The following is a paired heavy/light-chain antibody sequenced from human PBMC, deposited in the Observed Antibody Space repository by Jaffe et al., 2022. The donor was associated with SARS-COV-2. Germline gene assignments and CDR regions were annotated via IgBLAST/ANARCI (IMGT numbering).Light chain of an antibody. CDR3: QQYVGSLGYT. J-gene: IGKJ2*01. V-gene: IGKV3-20*01. CDR1: QTVSNNF. CDR2: GAS. Sequence: EIVLTQSPGTLSLSPGDRATLSCRASQTVSNNFLAWNQQKPGQAPRLLIYGASNRATGIPDRFSGSGSGTDFTLTISRLEPEDSAVYYCQQYVGSLGYTFGQGTKLEIK.
Heavy chain of an antibody. J-gene: IGHJ4*02. CDR3: TTSLYDWNDVNY. CDR1: GFTFSEAW. V-gene: IGHV3-15*01. D-gene: IGHD1-20*01. Sequence: EVQLVESGGGLVKPGGSLRLSCVASGFTFSEAWMIWVRQAPGKGLEWLGRIKSEKDGGIREYAAPVKGRFILSRDDSKNTLYLQMNSLKTEDTAVYYCTTSLYDWNDVNYWGQGTLVTVSS. CDR2: IKSEKDGGIR.